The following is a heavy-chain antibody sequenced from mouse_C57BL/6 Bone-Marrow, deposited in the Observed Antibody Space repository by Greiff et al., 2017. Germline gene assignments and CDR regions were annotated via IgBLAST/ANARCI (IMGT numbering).Heavy chain of an antibody. D-gene: IGHD2-3*01. CDR3: ARRGADGYYDY. J-gene: IGHJ2*01. Sequence: EVQGVESGGGLVQPGGSLKLSCAASGFTFSDYGMAWVRQAPRKGPEWVAFISNSAYSIYYADTVTGRFTISRENAKNTLYLEMSSLRSEDTAMYYCARRGADGYYDYWGQGTTLTVSS. CDR2: ISNSAYSI. CDR1: GFTFSDYG. V-gene: IGHV5-15*01.